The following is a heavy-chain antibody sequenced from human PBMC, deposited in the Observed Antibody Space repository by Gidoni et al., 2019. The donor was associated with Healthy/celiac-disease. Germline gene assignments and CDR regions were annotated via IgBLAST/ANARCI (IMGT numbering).Heavy chain of an antibody. CDR3: ARDRGGSYRGDYYYYGMDV. CDR1: GYTFTSYY. J-gene: IGHJ6*02. Sequence: QVQLVQSGAEVKKPGASVKVSCKASGYTFTSYYMHWVRQAPGQGLEWMGIINPSGGSTSYAQKFQGRVTMTRDTSTSTVYMELSSLRSEDTAVYYCARDRGGSYRGDYYYYGMDVWGQGTTVTVSS. CDR2: INPSGGST. V-gene: IGHV1-46*01. D-gene: IGHD1-26*01.